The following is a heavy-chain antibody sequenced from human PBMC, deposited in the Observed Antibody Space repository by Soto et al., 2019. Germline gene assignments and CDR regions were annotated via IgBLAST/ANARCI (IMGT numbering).Heavy chain of an antibody. CDR2: IYYSGST. Sequence: PSETLSLTCTVSGGSISSYYWSWIRQPPGKGLEWIWYIYYSGSTNYNPSLKSRFTISLDTSKNQFFLKLSSVTAADTAVYYCARAGEDTAMAFYWGQGTLVTVSS. D-gene: IGHD5-18*01. CDR3: ARAGEDTAMAFY. CDR1: GGSISSYY. V-gene: IGHV4-59*01. J-gene: IGHJ4*02.